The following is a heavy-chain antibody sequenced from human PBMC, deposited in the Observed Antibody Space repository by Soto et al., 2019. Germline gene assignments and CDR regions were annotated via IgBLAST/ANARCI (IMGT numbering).Heavy chain of an antibody. D-gene: IGHD4-4*01. CDR3: ARAPRRDDDYSNYGYYYYGMDV. V-gene: IGHV3-30-3*01. CDR2: ISYDGSNK. J-gene: IGHJ6*02. Sequence: GSLRLSCAASGFTFSSYAMHWVRQAPGKGLEWVAVISYDGSNKYYADSVKGRFTISRDNSKNTLYLQMNSLRAEDTAVYYCARAPRRDDDYSNYGYYYYGMDVWGQGTTVTVSS. CDR1: GFTFSSYA.